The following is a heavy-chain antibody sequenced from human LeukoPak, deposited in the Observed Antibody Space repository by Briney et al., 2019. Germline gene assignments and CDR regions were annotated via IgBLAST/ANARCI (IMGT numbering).Heavy chain of an antibody. Sequence: PSETLSLTCTVSGGSISSYYWSWIRQPPGKGLEWIGYIYYSGSTNYNPSLKSRVTISQDTSKNQFSLLLTSVTAADTAVYYCTRGGSMEADILTGYRAFDIWGQGTLVTVSS. CDR1: GGSISSYY. J-gene: IGHJ3*02. D-gene: IGHD3-9*01. V-gene: IGHV4-59*12. CDR2: IYYSGST. CDR3: TRGGSMEADILTGYRAFDI.